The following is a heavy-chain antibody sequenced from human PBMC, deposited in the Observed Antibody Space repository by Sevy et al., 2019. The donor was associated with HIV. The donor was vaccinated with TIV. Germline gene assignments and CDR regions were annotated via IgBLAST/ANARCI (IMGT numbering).Heavy chain of an antibody. V-gene: IGHV3-30*09. J-gene: IGHJ4*02. D-gene: IGHD3-10*01. CDR3: ARDARGDAALSDY. CDR2: ISSDVSRK. Sequence: GGALRLSCSASGFNFSTYAMHWVRQAPGKGLEWVAVISSDVSRKYYAASVRGRLAISRDNSKNTLSLQMSSLRGEDTAVYYCARDARGDAALSDYWGQGTLVTVSS. CDR1: GFNFSTYA.